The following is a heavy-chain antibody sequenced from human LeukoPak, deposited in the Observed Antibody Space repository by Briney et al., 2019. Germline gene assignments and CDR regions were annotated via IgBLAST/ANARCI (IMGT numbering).Heavy chain of an antibody. J-gene: IGHJ4*02. CDR3: ARAKLWETFDY. V-gene: IGHV4-59*01. CDR1: VGSIRRYY. CDR2: IFYSGTT. Sequence: SETLSLTCTVSVGSIRRYYMSWIRQPPGEGLGRVGYIFYSGTTNYTPSLQSPIPISLNTSKNQFSLKLSSMAAADTAVYYCARAKLWETFDYWGQGTLVTVSS. D-gene: IGHD3-10*01.